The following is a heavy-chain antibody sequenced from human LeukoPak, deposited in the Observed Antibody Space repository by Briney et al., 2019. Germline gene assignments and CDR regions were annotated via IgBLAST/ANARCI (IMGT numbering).Heavy chain of an antibody. CDR3: AGDDRRDSSGFDY. D-gene: IGHD6-19*01. V-gene: IGHV3-21*01. J-gene: IGHJ4*02. CDR2: ISSSSSYI. Sequence: PGGSLRLSCAASGFTFSSYSMNWVRQAPGKGLEWVSSISSSSSYIYYADSVKGRFTISRDNAKNSLYLQMNSLRAEDTAVYYCAGDDRRDSSGFDYWGQGTLVTVSS. CDR1: GFTFSSYS.